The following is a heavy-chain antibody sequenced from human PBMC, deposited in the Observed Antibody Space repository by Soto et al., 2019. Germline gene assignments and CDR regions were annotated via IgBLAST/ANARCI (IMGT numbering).Heavy chain of an antibody. J-gene: IGHJ4*02. Sequence: LRLSCAASGFTVSGNYMSWVRQAPGKGLEWVSVIYSGGSTYYADSVKGRFTISRDNSKNTLYLQMNSLRAEDTAVYYCAREMPLVDCGGDCLDYWGQGTLVTVSS. CDR3: AREMPLVDCGGDCLDY. V-gene: IGHV3-53*01. CDR1: GFTVSGNY. D-gene: IGHD2-21*01. CDR2: IYSGGST.